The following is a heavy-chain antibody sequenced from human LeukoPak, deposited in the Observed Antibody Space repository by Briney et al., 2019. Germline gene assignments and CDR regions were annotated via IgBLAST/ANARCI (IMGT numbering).Heavy chain of an antibody. J-gene: IGHJ5*02. Sequence: SETLSLTCTVSGGSISSYYWSCIRQPPGKGLEWIGYIYYSGSTNYNPSLKSRVTISVDTSKNQFSLKLSSVTAADTAVYYCARAGSSSWSNLRYRDWFDPWGQGTLVTVSS. D-gene: IGHD6-13*01. CDR2: IYYSGST. CDR3: ARAGSSSWSNLRYRDWFDP. V-gene: IGHV4-59*12. CDR1: GGSISSYY.